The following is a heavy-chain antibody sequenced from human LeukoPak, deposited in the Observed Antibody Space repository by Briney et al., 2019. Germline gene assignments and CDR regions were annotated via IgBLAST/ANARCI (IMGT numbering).Heavy chain of an antibody. CDR1: GYTFTSYG. Sequence: ASVKVSCKASGYTFTSYGISWVRQAPGQGLEWMGWISAYNGNTNYAQKLQGRVTMTTDTSTSTAYMELRSLRSDDTAVYYCARAGRFLEWLFGAFDIWGQGTMVTVSS. CDR3: ARAGRFLEWLFGAFDI. D-gene: IGHD3-3*01. J-gene: IGHJ3*02. V-gene: IGHV1-18*01. CDR2: ISAYNGNT.